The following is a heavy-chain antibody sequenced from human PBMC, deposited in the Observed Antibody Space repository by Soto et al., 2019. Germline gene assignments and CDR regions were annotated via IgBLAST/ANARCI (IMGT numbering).Heavy chain of an antibody. Sequence: PGGSLRLSCAASGFTFSSYAMSWVRQAPGKGLEWVSAISGSGGSTYYADSVKGRFTISRDNARNIMYLQMNGLRADDTAIYYCAKDGTVVRGISEYWGQGTQVTVSS. D-gene: IGHD3-10*02. J-gene: IGHJ4*02. V-gene: IGHV3-23*01. CDR2: ISGSGGST. CDR3: AKDGTVVRGISEY. CDR1: GFTFSSYA.